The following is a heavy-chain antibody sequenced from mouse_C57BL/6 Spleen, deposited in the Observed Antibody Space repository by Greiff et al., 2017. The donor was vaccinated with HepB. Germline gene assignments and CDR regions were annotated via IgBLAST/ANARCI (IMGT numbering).Heavy chain of an antibody. V-gene: IGHV5-16*01. D-gene: IGHD4-1*02. J-gene: IGHJ2*01. Sequence: EVQLVESEGGLVQPGSSMKLSCTASGFTFSDYYMAWVRQVPEKGLEWVANINYDGSSTYYLDSLKSRFIISRDNAKNILYLQMSSLKSEDTATYYCAREPTGTEGYFDYWGQGTTLTVSS. CDR1: GFTFSDYY. CDR2: INYDGSST. CDR3: AREPTGTEGYFDY.